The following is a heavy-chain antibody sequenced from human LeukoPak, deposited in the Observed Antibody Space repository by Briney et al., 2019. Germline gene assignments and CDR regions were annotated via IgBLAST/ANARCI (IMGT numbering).Heavy chain of an antibody. V-gene: IGHV4-39*01. CDR2: IYYNGST. J-gene: IGHJ5*02. D-gene: IGHD2-2*01. CDR3: ARRGYCSSTSCYEYWFDP. CDR1: GGSISSSSYY. Sequence: PSETLSLTCTVSGGSISSSSYYWGWIRQPPGKGLEWIGIIYYNGSTYYNPSLKSRLTISVDTSKNKFSLKLSSVTATDTAVYYCARRGYCSSTSCYEYWFDPWGQGTLVTVSS.